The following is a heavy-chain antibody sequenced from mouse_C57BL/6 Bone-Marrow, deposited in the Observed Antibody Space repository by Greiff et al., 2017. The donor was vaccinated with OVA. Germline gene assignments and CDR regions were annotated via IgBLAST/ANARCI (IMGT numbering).Heavy chain of an antibody. CDR1: GFTFSSYA. CDR2: ISDGGSYT. CDR3: ALLWFSFDY. D-gene: IGHD2-2*01. J-gene: IGHJ2*01. V-gene: IGHV5-4*03. Sequence: EVMLVESGGGLVKPGGSLKLSCAASGFTFSSYAMSWVRQTPEKRLEWVATISDGGSYTYYPDNVKGRFTISRDNAKNNLYLQMSHLKSEDTAMYYCALLWFSFDYWGQGTTLTVSS.